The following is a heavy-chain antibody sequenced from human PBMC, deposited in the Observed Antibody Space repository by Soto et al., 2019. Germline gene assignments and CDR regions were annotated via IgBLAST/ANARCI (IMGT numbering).Heavy chain of an antibody. J-gene: IGHJ3*02. CDR1: GFTFSNAL. Sequence: GGSLRLSCAASGFTFSNALMSWVRQAPGKGLEWVGRIKSKTDGGTADYAAPVKGRFTISRDDSKNTLYLQMNSLKTEDTAVYYCTTEEVEYYYDSSGYYTDAFDIWGPGPMLTV. D-gene: IGHD3-22*01. V-gene: IGHV3-15*01. CDR2: IKSKTDGGTA. CDR3: TTEEVEYYYDSSGYYTDAFDI.